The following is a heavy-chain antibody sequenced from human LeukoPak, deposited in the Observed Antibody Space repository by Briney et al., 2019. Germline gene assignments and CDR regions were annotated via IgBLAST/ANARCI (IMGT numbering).Heavy chain of an antibody. J-gene: IGHJ4*02. Sequence: ASVKVSCKASGYTFTSYGISWVRQAPGQGLEWMGWISAYNGNTNYAQKLQGRVTMTTDTSTSTAYMELRSLRSDDTAVYHCAREYVYGVAATPPLDYWGQGTLVTVSS. CDR3: AREYVYGVAATPPLDY. CDR2: ISAYNGNT. D-gene: IGHD2-15*01. V-gene: IGHV1-18*04. CDR1: GYTFTSYG.